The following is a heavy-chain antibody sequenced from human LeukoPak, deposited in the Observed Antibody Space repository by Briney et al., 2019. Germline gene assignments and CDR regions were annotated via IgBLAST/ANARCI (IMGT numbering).Heavy chain of an antibody. Sequence: GGSLRLSCAASGFTFSNYWMSWVRQAPGKGLEWVSYISSSSSTIYYADSVKGRFTISRDNAKNSLYLQMNSLRAEDTAVYYCARGTTLTVGYWGQGTLVTVSS. CDR1: GFTFSNYW. CDR2: ISSSSSTI. V-gene: IGHV3-48*01. D-gene: IGHD4-11*01. CDR3: ARGTTLTVGY. J-gene: IGHJ4*02.